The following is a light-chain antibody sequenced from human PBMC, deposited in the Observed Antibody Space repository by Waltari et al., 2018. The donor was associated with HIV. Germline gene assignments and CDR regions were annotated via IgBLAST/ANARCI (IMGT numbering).Light chain of an antibody. Sequence: SVLTQPPSASGTPAQRVTISCSGSSPTLRSNHVSWYQPLPGPAPKLLIYSNAQRPSGVPDRFSGSKSGTSASLAISGLQSEDEADYYCAAWDDSLNGWVFGGGTKLTVL. J-gene: IGLJ3*02. CDR3: AAWDDSLNGWV. CDR2: SNA. V-gene: IGLV1-44*01. CDR1: SPTLRSNH.